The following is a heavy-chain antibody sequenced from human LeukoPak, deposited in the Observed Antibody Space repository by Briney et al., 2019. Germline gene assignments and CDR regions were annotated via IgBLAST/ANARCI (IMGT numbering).Heavy chain of an antibody. Sequence: SQTLSLTCTVSGGSISSGSYYWSWVRQPAGTGLEWIGRIYTSGSTNNNPSLKSRVTISVDTSKKQFALKLSSVTAADTAVYYCAREDYYGSGSHMDVWGKGTTVTVSS. J-gene: IGHJ6*03. V-gene: IGHV4-61*02. CDR3: AREDYYGSGSHMDV. CDR1: GGSISSGSYY. CDR2: IYTSGST. D-gene: IGHD3-10*01.